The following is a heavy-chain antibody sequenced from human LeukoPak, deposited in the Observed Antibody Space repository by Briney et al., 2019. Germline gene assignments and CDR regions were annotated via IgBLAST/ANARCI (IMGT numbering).Heavy chain of an antibody. V-gene: IGHV3-9*01. CDR2: ISWNSGSI. CDR3: AKPISRIAAAGAFDI. Sequence: GGSLRLSCAASGFTFDDYAMHWVRQAPGKGLEWVSGISWNSGSIGYADSVKGRVTISRDNAKNSLYLQMNSLRAEDTALYYCAKPISRIAAAGAFDIWGQGTMVTVSS. CDR1: GFTFDDYA. J-gene: IGHJ3*02. D-gene: IGHD6-13*01.